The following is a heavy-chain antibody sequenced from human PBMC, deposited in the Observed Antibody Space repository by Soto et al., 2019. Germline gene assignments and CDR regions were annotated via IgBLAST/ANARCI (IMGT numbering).Heavy chain of an antibody. Sequence: QVQLVQSGAEVKKPGSSVKVSCKASGGTFSSYAISWVRQAPGQGLEWMGGIIPIFGTANYAQKFQGRVTITADESTSTADMELSSLRSEDTAVYYCARAPATLDFIAEYAFDIWGQGTMVTVSS. J-gene: IGHJ3*02. CDR2: IIPIFGTA. D-gene: IGHD1-1*01. V-gene: IGHV1-69*12. CDR1: GGTFSSYA. CDR3: ARAPATLDFIAEYAFDI.